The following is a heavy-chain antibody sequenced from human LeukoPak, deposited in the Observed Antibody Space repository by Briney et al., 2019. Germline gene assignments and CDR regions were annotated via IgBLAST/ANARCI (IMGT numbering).Heavy chain of an antibody. D-gene: IGHD1-26*01. Sequence: SETLSLTCTVSGGSISSYYWSWIRQLPGKGLEWIGYIYYSGSTNYNPSLKSRVTISVDTSKNQFSLKLSSVTAADTAVYFCARHVRGSYKFFDYWGQGTLVTVSS. CDR3: ARHVRGSYKFFDY. CDR1: GGSISSYY. CDR2: IYYSGST. J-gene: IGHJ4*02. V-gene: IGHV4-59*08.